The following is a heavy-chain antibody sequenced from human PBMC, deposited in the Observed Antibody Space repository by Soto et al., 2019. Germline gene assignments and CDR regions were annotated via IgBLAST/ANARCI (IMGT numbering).Heavy chain of an antibody. CDR3: AHIRDTMVRGVPYFDY. D-gene: IGHD3-10*01. CDR2: IYWDDEK. Sequence: QITLKESGPTLVKPTQPLTLTCTCSGFSLSTSGVGVGWIRQPPGKALEWLALIYWDDEKRYSPSLKSRLTITKDTSNNQVVLTMTNMDPVDTATYYCAHIRDTMVRGVPYFDYWGQGTLVTVSS. CDR1: GFSLSTSGVG. J-gene: IGHJ4*02. V-gene: IGHV2-5*02.